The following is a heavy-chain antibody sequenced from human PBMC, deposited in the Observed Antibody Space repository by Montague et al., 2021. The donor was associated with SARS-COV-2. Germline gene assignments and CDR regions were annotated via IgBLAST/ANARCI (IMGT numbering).Heavy chain of an antibody. CDR2: IDKSGTT. Sequence: TLSLTCTVSGGSISYGGYFWNWIRQHPGKGLEWIGYIDKSGTTQYNPSLKSRVSLSVDTSKNQFSLNLRSAAAADTAVYYCARHRTYYDEVWGTHRYTPDYWGQGTLVTVSS. V-gene: IGHV4-31*03. D-gene: IGHD3-16*02. CDR1: GGSISYGGYF. CDR3: ARHRTYYDEVWGTHRYTPDY. J-gene: IGHJ4*02.